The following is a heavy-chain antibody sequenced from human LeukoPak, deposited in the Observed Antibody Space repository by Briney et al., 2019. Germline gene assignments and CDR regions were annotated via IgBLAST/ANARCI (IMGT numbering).Heavy chain of an antibody. CDR2: INSDGSST. CDR3: ARGYPYDALDI. V-gene: IGHV3-74*01. Sequence: PGGSLRLSCAASGFTFSSYWMHWVRQAPGKGLGWVSRINSDGSSTSYADSVKGRFTISRDNAKNTLYLQMNSLRAEDTAVYYCARGYPYDALDIWGQGTMVTVSS. J-gene: IGHJ3*02. D-gene: IGHD1-1*01. CDR1: GFTFSSYW.